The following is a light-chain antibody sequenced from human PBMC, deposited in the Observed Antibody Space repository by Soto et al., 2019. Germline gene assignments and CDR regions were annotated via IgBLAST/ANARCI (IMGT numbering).Light chain of an antibody. CDR3: QQYDNLPLT. CDR1: QDISNY. J-gene: IGKJ4*01. CDR2: DAS. V-gene: IGKV1-33*01. Sequence: EIQMTQSPSSRSSSLGDRVTITCQASQDISNYLNWYQQKPGKAPKLLIYDASNLETGVPSRFSGSGSGTDSTFTISSLQPEDIATYYCQQYDNLPLTFGGGTKVDI.